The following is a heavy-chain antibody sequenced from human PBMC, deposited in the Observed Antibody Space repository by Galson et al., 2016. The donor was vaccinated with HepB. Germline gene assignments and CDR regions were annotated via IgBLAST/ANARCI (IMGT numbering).Heavy chain of an antibody. CDR1: GGSVISGGYF. CDR2: IDSSGST. Sequence: TLSLTCSVSGGSVISGGYFWTWIRHHPDKGLEWIGYIDSSGSTHYNPSLLTRVAISADPSKNQFSLKLVSVTAADAALYYCARASGWLVDYWGRGALVTVSS. CDR3: ARASGWLVDY. J-gene: IGHJ4*02. D-gene: IGHD2-21*01. V-gene: IGHV4-31*03.